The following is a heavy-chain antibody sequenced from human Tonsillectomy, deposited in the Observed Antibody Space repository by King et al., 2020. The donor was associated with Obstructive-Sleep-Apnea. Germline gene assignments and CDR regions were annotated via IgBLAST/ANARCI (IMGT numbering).Heavy chain of an antibody. CDR2: INPKSGAT. D-gene: IGHD2/OR15-2a*01. V-gene: IGHV1-2*07. J-gene: IGHJ5*02. Sequence: QLVQSGAEVKKPGASVRVSCKASGYPFTDYYMHWVRQAPGQGLEWMGWINPKSGATSYAHKFHGRVTMTRETSVNTAYMELTRLKFDATAVYYCASESSRELLSSWFDPWGQGTLVTVSS. CDR3: ASESSRELLSSWFDP. CDR1: GYPFTDYY.